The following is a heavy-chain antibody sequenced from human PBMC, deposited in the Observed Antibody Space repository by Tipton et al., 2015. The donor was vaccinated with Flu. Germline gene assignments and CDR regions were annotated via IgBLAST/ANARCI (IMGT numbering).Heavy chain of an antibody. Sequence: TLSLTCTVSGGSISSYYWRWIRQPPGKGLEWIGEINHSGSTNYNPSLKSRVTISVDTSKNQFSLKLSSVTAADTAVYYCARPTMVRGVITHWGQGTLVTVSS. CDR1: GGSISSYY. J-gene: IGHJ4*02. CDR2: INHSGST. V-gene: IGHV4-34*01. D-gene: IGHD3-10*01. CDR3: ARPTMVRGVITH.